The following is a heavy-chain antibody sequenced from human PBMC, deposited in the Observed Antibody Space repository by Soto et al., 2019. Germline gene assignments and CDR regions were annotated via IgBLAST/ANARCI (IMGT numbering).Heavy chain of an antibody. CDR1: GGSISSYY. J-gene: IGHJ4*02. CDR2: IYYSGST. V-gene: IGHV4-59*01. Sequence: SETLSLTCTVSGGSISSYYWSWIRQPPGKGLEWIGYIYYSGSTNYNPSLKSRVTISVDTSKNQFSLKLSSVTAADTAVYYCASGRYTGVWGSYRPFDYWGQGTLVTVS. CDR3: ASGRYTGVWGSYRPFDY. D-gene: IGHD3-16*02.